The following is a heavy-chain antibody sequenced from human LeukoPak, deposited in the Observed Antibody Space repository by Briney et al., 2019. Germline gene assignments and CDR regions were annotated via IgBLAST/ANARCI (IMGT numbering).Heavy chain of an antibody. CDR1: GFTFSSYS. V-gene: IGHV3-48*04. J-gene: IGHJ5*02. CDR2: IRYSSDIT. D-gene: IGHD2-2*01. CDR3: AREGPGSSPSKDIVVVPAATHWFDP. Sequence: PGGSLRLSCAASGFTFSSYSMNWVRQAPGKGLEWVSYIRYSSDITQYSDSVKGRFTISRDNAKNSLYLQMSSLRAEDTAVYYCAREGPGSSPSKDIVVVPAATHWFDPWGQGTLVTVSS.